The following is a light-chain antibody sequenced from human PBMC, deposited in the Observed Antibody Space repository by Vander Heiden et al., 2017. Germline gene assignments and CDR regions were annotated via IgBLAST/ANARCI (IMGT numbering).Light chain of an antibody. V-gene: IGLV2-14*01. CDR2: EVS. CDR1: SSNIGGYNY. J-gene: IGLJ3*02. CDR3: SSYTSRSTLV. Sequence: SALTHPASVSRSPGPSITISCTGTSSNIGGYNYVSWYQQLPGKAPKLLIYEVSDRPSGISHRFSGSKSGNTASLTISGLRAEDEADYFCSSYTSRSTLVLGGGTKLTVV.